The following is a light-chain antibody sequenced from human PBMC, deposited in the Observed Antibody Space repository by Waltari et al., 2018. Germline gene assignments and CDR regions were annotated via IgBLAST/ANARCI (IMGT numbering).Light chain of an antibody. V-gene: IGLV2-8*01. CDR2: DVN. Sequence: QSALTQPPSVSGSPGQSVTISCAGTSSDVGSYNYVSWYRKHPGTAPQLLIYDVNKPPSGVPDRFSGSKSDNTASLTVSGLHLEDEADYYCSSYRGAYSLVFGGGTKLTVL. J-gene: IGLJ2*01. CDR3: SSYRGAYSLV. CDR1: SSDVGSYNY.